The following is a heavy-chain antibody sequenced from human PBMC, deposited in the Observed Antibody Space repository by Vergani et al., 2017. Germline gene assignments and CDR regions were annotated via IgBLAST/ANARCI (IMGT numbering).Heavy chain of an antibody. CDR3: ARQNILGYYYYGMDV. V-gene: IGHV4-61*02. D-gene: IGHD3-9*01. Sequence: QLQESGPGLVKPSATLSLTCSVSGASISSGSYYWSWIRQPAGKGLEWIGRIYTSGSTNYNPSLKSRVTISVDTSKNQFSLKLSSVTAADTAVYYCARQNILGYYYYGMDVWGQGP. CDR1: GASISSGSYY. CDR2: IYTSGST. J-gene: IGHJ6*02.